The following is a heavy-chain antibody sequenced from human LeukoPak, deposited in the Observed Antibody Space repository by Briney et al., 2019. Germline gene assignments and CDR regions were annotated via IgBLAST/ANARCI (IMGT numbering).Heavy chain of an antibody. Sequence: SETLSLTCTVSGYSISSGYYWGWIRQPPGKGLEWIGSIYHSGSTYYNPSLKSRVTISVDTSKNQFSLKLSSVTAADTAVYYCARESSTQSITIFGVVYYFDYWGQGTLVTVSS. D-gene: IGHD3-3*01. CDR2: IYHSGST. V-gene: IGHV4-38-2*02. CDR3: ARESSTQSITIFGVVYYFDY. J-gene: IGHJ4*02. CDR1: GYSISSGYY.